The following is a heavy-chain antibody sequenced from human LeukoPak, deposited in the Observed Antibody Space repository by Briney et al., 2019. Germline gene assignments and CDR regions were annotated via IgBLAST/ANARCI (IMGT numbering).Heavy chain of an antibody. CDR3: ARLLDNDSSGDPDTFDM. CDR1: GGSINRHF. Sequence: PSETLSLTRSVSGGSINRHFWSWIRQPPAKGLDWVAFIHYSGRTKYNPSLQSRVTISIDTSENNFSLKLTSVTAADTAVYYCARLLDNDSSGDPDTFDMWGQGTVVSVSS. CDR2: IHYSGRT. J-gene: IGHJ3*02. V-gene: IGHV4-59*11. D-gene: IGHD3-22*01.